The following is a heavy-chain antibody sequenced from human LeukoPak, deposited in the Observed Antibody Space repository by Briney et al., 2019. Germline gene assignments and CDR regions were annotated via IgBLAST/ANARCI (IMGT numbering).Heavy chain of an antibody. Sequence: SETLSLTCTVSGGSISSFYWGWIRQPPGKGLEWIGSIYYSGNTYYNPSLKSRVTMSVDTSKNQFSLKLSSVTAADTAVYYCARPYGGNSNFDYWGQGVLVTVSS. CDR3: ARPYGGNSNFDY. CDR1: GGSISSFY. D-gene: IGHD4-23*01. J-gene: IGHJ4*02. CDR2: IYYSGNT. V-gene: IGHV4-39*01.